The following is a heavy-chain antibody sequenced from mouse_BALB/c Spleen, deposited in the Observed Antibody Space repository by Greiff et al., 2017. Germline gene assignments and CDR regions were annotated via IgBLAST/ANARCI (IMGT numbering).Heavy chain of an antibody. CDR3: TRSRYVRCAMGY. CDR1: GYTFTSYW. J-gene: IGHJ4*01. Sequence: VQLQESGTVLARPGASVKMPCKASGYTFTSYWMHWVKQRPGQGLEWIGAIYPGNSDTRYNQKFKGKAKLTAVTSTSTAYLALRSLTNEDSAVYYCTRSRYVRCAMGYWGQGTSVTVSS. CDR2: IYPGNSDT. V-gene: IGHV1-5*01. D-gene: IGHD2-14*01.